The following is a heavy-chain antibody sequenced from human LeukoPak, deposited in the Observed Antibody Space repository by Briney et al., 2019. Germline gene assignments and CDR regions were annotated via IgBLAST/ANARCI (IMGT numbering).Heavy chain of an antibody. CDR1: GNSISSGSYY. Sequence: PSETLSLTCTVSGNSISSGSYYWSWIRQPAGKGLEWIGRIYTSGSTNYNPSLKSRVTISVDTSKNQFSLKLSSVTAADTAVYYCARSGGVWYFDYWGQGTLVTVSS. D-gene: IGHD3-16*01. J-gene: IGHJ4*02. CDR3: ARSGGVWYFDY. V-gene: IGHV4-61*02. CDR2: IYTSGST.